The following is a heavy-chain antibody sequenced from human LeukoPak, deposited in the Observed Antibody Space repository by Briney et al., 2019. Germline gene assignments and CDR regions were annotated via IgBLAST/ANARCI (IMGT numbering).Heavy chain of an antibody. CDR1: GGSISSSSYY. CDR2: IYYSGST. Sequence: PSETLSLTCTVSGGSISSSSYYWGWIRQPPGKGLEWIGSIYYSGSTYYNPSLKSRVTISVDTSKNQFSLNLSSVTAADTAVYYCARGGYYDILTGYYKTAFDIWGQGTMVTVSS. V-gene: IGHV4-39*07. CDR3: ARGGYYDILTGYYKTAFDI. J-gene: IGHJ3*02. D-gene: IGHD3-9*01.